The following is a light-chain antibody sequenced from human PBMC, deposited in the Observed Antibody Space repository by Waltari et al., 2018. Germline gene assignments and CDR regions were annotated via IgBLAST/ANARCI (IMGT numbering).Light chain of an antibody. CDR3: SAWDSSLSAWV. CDR2: RNN. Sequence: QAGLTQPPSVSKGLRQTATLTCTGNNNNVGYEGATWLQQHQGHPPKLLFYRNNNRPSWISERFSASRSGSTASLTITGLQTEYEADYYCSAWDSSLSAWVFGGGTKLTVL. V-gene: IGLV10-54*04. J-gene: IGLJ3*02. CDR1: NNNVGYEG.